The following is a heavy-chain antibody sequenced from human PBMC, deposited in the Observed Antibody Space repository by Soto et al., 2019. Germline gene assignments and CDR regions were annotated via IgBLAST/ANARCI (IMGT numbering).Heavy chain of an antibody. J-gene: IGHJ4*02. Sequence: QVQLVQSGAEVKKPGSSVKVSCKASGGTFSSYTISWVRQAPGQGLEWMGRIIPILGIANYAQKFQGRVTTTADXXTXTXXMELSSLRSEDTAVYYCAREGITYYYGSGSYLFDYWGQGTLVTVSS. D-gene: IGHD3-10*01. CDR1: GGTFSSYT. CDR3: AREGITYYYGSGSYLFDY. V-gene: IGHV1-69*08. CDR2: IIPILGIA.